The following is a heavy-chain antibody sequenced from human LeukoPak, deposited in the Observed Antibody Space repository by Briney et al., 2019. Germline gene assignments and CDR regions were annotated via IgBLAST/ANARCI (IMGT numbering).Heavy chain of an antibody. Sequence: GGSLRLSCAASGFTFSSYGVHWVRQAPGKGLEWVAVIWYDGSNKYYADSVKGRFTISRDNSKNTLYLQMNSLRAEDTAVYYCARDVLWFGELLRYYYYYGMDVWGQGTTVTVSS. CDR2: IWYDGSNK. V-gene: IGHV3-33*08. D-gene: IGHD3-10*01. CDR3: ARDVLWFGELLRYYYYYGMDV. J-gene: IGHJ6*02. CDR1: GFTFSSYG.